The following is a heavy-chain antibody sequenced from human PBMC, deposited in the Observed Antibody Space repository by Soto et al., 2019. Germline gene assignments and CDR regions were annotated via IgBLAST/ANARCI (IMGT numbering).Heavy chain of an antibody. CDR1: GFPFSTYG. J-gene: IGHJ4*01. CDR2: IWYDGSNK. D-gene: IGHD3-10*01. CDR3: ARGHYRSPPGFFDY. V-gene: IGHV3-33*01. Sequence: GVSLRLSCAASGFPFSTYGMHWVRQAPGKGLEWVAVIWYDGSNKYYANSVKGRFTISRDNSKKTLYLQMNSMRAEETAVNYYARGHYRSPPGFFDYWGHRTLVTGTS.